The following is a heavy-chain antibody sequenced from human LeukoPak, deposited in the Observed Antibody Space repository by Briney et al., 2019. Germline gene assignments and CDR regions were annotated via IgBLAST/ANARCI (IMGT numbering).Heavy chain of an antibody. V-gene: IGHV3-30*04. J-gene: IGHJ3*02. CDR3: ARDYGLGYCSGGSCYDAFDI. Sequence: PGGSLRLSCAASGFTFSSCAMHWVRQAPGKGLEWVAVISYDGSNKYYADSVKGRFTISRDNSKNTLYLQMNSLRAEDTAVYYCARDYGLGYCSGGSCYDAFDIWGQGTMVTVSS. CDR1: GFTFSSCA. CDR2: ISYDGSNK. D-gene: IGHD2-15*01.